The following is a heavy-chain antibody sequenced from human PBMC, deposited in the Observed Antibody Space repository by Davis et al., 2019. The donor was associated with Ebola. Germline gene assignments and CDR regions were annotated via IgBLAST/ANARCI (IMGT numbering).Heavy chain of an antibody. Sequence: AASVKVSCKASGYTFTSYDINWVRQATGQGLEWMGWMNPNSGNTGYAQKFQGRVTMTRNTSISTAYMELSSLRSEDTAVYYCARVYYYDSSGWFRDWYFDLWGRGTLVTVSS. J-gene: IGHJ2*01. CDR2: MNPNSGNT. CDR3: ARVYYYDSSGWFRDWYFDL. CDR1: GYTFTSYD. D-gene: IGHD3-22*01. V-gene: IGHV1-8*01.